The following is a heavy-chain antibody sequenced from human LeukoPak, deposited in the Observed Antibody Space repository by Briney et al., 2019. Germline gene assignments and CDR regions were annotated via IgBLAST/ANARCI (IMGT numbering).Heavy chain of an antibody. D-gene: IGHD1-26*01. V-gene: IGHV1-18*01. CDR1: GYTFTSYG. CDR3: ARVSYRGGSYYFGGMDV. Sequence: ASVKVSCKASGYTFTSYGISWVRQAPGQGFEWMGWISAYNGNTNYAQKLQGRVTMTTDTSTSTAYMELRSLRSDDTAVYYCARVSYRGGSYYFGGMDVWGQGTTVTVSS. J-gene: IGHJ6*02. CDR2: ISAYNGNT.